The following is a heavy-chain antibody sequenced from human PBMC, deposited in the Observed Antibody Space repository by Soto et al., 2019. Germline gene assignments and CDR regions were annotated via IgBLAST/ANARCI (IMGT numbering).Heavy chain of an antibody. J-gene: IGHJ5*02. CDR1: GYNFTSDY. D-gene: IGHD5-12*01. V-gene: IGHV1-69*13. CDR3: ARDPLGDIVATTQNWFDP. Sequence: ETVASVKVSCKASGYNFTSDYMHWVRQAPGQGLEWMGGIIPIFGTANYAQKFQGRVTITADESTGTAYMELSSLRSEDTDVYYGARDPLGDIVATTQNWFDPWGPGTLVTVSS. CDR2: IIPIFGTA.